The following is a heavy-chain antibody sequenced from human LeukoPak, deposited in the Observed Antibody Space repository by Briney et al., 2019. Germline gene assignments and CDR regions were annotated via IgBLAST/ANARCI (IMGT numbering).Heavy chain of an antibody. CDR1: GFTFSSYW. CDR2: IKQDGSEK. CDR3: ARGRPPMVRGVIYDY. J-gene: IGHJ4*02. Sequence: GGSLRLSCAASGFTFSSYWMSWIRQAPGKGLEWVANIKQDGSEKYYVDSVKGRFTISRDNAKNSLYLQMNSLRAEDTAVYYCARGRPPMVRGVIYDYWGQGTLVTVSS. V-gene: IGHV3-7*01. D-gene: IGHD3-10*01.